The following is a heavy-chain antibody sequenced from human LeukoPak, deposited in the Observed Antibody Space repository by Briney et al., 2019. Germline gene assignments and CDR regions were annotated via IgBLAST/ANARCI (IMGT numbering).Heavy chain of an antibody. CDR2: FYYTGGN. CDR1: GGSISTYY. D-gene: IGHD4-17*01. V-gene: IGHV4-59*01. Sequence: SETLSLTCAVSGGSISTYYWSWIRQPPGKGLEWIGYFYYTGGNKYNPSLKSRVTISVDTSKNQLSLKLTSVTAADTAVYYCARSSYGDPPGYWGQGILVTVSS. CDR3: ARSSYGDPPGY. J-gene: IGHJ4*02.